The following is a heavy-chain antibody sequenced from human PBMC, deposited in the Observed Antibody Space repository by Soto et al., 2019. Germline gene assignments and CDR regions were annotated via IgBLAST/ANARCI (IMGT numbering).Heavy chain of an antibody. V-gene: IGHV4-39*01. CDR2: VYYRGRS. D-gene: IGHD1-20*01. CDR3: VSQRTTGITQAYFDY. Sequence: SETLSLTCTVSGGSVTNSSYYWGWICPSPGKGLEWIGSVYYRGRSYSKSSVKSRVTISVDTSKNQFSLNLNSVTASDTAVYFCVSQRTTGITQAYFDYWGPGALVTVSS. J-gene: IGHJ4*02. CDR1: GGSVTNSSYY.